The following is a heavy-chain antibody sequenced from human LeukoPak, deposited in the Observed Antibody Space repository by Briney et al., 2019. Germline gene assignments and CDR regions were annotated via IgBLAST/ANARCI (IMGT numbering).Heavy chain of an antibody. CDR2: ISSNGGST. CDR3: ARSYLYCSSTSCQGAYFDY. Sequence: GGSLRLSCAASGFTFSSYAMHWVRQAPGKGLEYVSAISSNGGSTYYANSVKGRFTISRDNSKNTLYLQMGSLRAEDMAVYYCARSYLYCSSTSCQGAYFDYWGQGTLVTVSS. V-gene: IGHV3-64*01. CDR1: GFTFSSYA. D-gene: IGHD2-2*01. J-gene: IGHJ4*02.